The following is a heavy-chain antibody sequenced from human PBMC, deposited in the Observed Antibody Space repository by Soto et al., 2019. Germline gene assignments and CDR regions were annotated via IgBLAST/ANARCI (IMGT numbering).Heavy chain of an antibody. CDR1: EFTFSNYA. J-gene: IGHJ5*02. V-gene: IGHV3-23*01. CDR2: ISYGGGTT. Sequence: PGGSLILSCAASEFTFSNYAMSWVRQAPGKGLEWVSAISYGGGTTYYADSVKGRFTISRDNSKNTLYLQMNSLRAEDTAVYYCAKDIISSSWPTWPWGQGTLVTVSS. D-gene: IGHD6-13*01. CDR3: AKDIISSSWPTWP.